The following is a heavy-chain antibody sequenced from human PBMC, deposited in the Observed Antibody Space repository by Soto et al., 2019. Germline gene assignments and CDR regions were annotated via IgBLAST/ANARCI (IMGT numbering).Heavy chain of an antibody. CDR2: IWYDGSNK. CDR1: GFTFSSYG. Sequence: QVQLVESGGGVVQPGRSLRLSCAASGFTFSSYGMHWVRQAPGKGLEWVAVIWYDGSNKYYADSVKGRFTISRDNSKNTLYLQMNSLRAEDTAVYYCAREVTGTTSFYYWGQGTLVTVSS. J-gene: IGHJ4*02. V-gene: IGHV3-33*01. D-gene: IGHD1-20*01. CDR3: AREVTGTTSFYY.